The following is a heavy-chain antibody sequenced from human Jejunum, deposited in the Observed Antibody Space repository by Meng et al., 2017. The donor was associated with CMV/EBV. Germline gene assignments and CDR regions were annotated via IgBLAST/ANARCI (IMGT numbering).Heavy chain of an antibody. D-gene: IGHD1-26*01. CDR3: AKHQGSGIYYNYFDY. CDR2: TKNKTNRGTT. V-gene: IGHV3-49*02. Sequence: CRPPGKGLEWVRFTKNKTNRGTTDYAASVKGRFTLSSDDSKSIACLQMNSLKIEDTAVYYCAKHQGSGIYYNYFDYWGQGTLVTVSS. J-gene: IGHJ4*02.